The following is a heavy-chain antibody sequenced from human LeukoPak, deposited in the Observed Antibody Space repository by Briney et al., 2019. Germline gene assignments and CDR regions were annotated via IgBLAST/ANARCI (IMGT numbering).Heavy chain of an antibody. CDR2: ISTSSSYI. D-gene: IGHD3-22*01. CDR1: GFTFSSYS. Sequence: NPGGSLRLSCAASGFTFSSYSMNWVRQAPGKGLEWVSSISTSSSYIHYADSVKGRFTISRDNAKNSLYLQMNSLRAEDTAVYYCARGYLSSYYDSSGEDWGQGTLVTVSS. CDR3: ARGYLSSYYDSSGED. J-gene: IGHJ4*02. V-gene: IGHV3-21*01.